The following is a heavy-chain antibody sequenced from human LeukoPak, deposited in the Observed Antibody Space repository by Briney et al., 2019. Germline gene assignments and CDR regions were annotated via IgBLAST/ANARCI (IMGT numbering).Heavy chain of an antibody. V-gene: IGHV3-72*01. CDR1: GFTLSDYY. J-gene: IGHJ4*02. CDR2: IRDKGKGDST. D-gene: IGHD3-16*01. CDR3: ERDGGGMYNY. Sequence: GGSLRLSCVGSGFTLSDYYMDWVRQAPGKGQEWVGRIRDKGKGDSTDYAASVKGRFTISRDDSKNSVYLQMNSMKTEDTAVYYCERDGGGMYNYWGQGTLVTVSS.